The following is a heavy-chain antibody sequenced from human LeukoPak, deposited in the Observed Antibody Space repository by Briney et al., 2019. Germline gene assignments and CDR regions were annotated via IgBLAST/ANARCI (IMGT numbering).Heavy chain of an antibody. CDR1: GFTFSTYW. D-gene: IGHD1-26*01. Sequence: GGSLRLSCAASGFTFSTYWMHWVRQAPGRGLVWVSRIDIDGGSTSYADSVKGRFTISRDNAKNTLYLQMNSLRAEDTAVYYCARVPVGGNRAFDIWGQGTMVTVSS. CDR2: IDIDGGST. J-gene: IGHJ3*02. V-gene: IGHV3-74*01. CDR3: ARVPVGGNRAFDI.